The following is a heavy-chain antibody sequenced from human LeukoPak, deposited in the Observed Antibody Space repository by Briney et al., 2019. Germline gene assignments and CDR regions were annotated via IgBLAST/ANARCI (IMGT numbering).Heavy chain of an antibody. Sequence: SGPTLVIPTQTLTLTCTFSGFSFSTSGVGVGWIRQPPGKALEWLALIYWDDDKRYSPSLKGRLTITKDTSKNQVVLTMTNMDPVDTATYYCAHIGLWDDYFDYWGQGTLVTVSS. V-gene: IGHV2-5*02. CDR2: IYWDDDK. D-gene: IGHD3-16*01. CDR1: GFSFSTSGVG. CDR3: AHIGLWDDYFDY. J-gene: IGHJ4*02.